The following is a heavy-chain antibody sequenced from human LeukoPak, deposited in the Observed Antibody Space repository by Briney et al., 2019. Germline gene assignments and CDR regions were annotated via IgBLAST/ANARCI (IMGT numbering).Heavy chain of an antibody. Sequence: SETLSLTCTVSGGSISSGGYYWSWIRQHPGKGLEWIGYIYYSGSTYYNPSLKSRVTISVDTSKNQFCLKPISVTSAYTAVYYCARGGIAAAQPHFDYWGQGTLVTVSS. CDR2: IYYSGST. CDR1: GGSISSGGYY. V-gene: IGHV4-31*03. D-gene: IGHD6-13*01. J-gene: IGHJ4*02. CDR3: ARGGIAAAQPHFDY.